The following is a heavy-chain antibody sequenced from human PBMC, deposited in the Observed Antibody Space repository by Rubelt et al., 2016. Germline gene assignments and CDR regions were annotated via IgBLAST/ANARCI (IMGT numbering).Heavy chain of an antibody. D-gene: IGHD3-16*01. J-gene: IGHJ4*02. V-gene: IGHV4-39*01. CDR3: ARQSGGAFDY. CDR1: SGFISSSSYY. Sequence: QLQLQESGPGLVKPSETLSLTCTVSSGFISSSSYYWGWIRQPPGKGLEWIGSIYYSGSNYYNPSLKSRVTIAVDASKNQLSLKLSSVTAADTAVYYCARQSGGAFDYWGQGTLVTVSS. CDR2: IYYSGSN.